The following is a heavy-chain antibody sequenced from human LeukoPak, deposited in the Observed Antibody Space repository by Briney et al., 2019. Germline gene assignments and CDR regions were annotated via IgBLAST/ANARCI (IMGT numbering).Heavy chain of an antibody. CDR1: GGSISSYY. D-gene: IGHD4-17*01. Sequence: SGTLSLTCTVSGGSISSYYWSWIRQPPGKGLEWIGYIYYSGSTNYNPSLKSRVTISVDTSKNQFSLKLSSVTAADTAVYYCAGGRYGDSTGYWGQGTLVTVSS. CDR2: IYYSGST. CDR3: AGGRYGDSTGY. J-gene: IGHJ4*02. V-gene: IGHV4-59*01.